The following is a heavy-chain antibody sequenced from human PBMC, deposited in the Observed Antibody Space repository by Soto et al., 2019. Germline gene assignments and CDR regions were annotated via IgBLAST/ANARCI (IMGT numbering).Heavy chain of an antibody. CDR2: IYTRGST. CDR3: ARGLGNNWYYFDY. CDR1: GASISTYY. V-gene: IGHV4-4*07. D-gene: IGHD1-1*01. J-gene: IGHJ4*02. Sequence: QVQLQESGPGLVKPSETLSLICSVSGASISTYYSTWIRQPAGKGLEWIWRIYTRGSTNSNPSLRSSANMTVDTSEVQVCLKVTYVTATDTAVYYGARGLGNNWYYFDYWGQGTLVAVGS.